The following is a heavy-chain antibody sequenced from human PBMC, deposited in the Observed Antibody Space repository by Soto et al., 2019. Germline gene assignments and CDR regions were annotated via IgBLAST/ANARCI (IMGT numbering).Heavy chain of an antibody. Sequence: GGSLRLSCAASGFTFSSYAMHWVRQAPGKGLEWVAVISYDGSNKYYADSVKGRFTISRDNSKNTLYLQMKSLRAEDTAVYYCARGGYYDSSGYYAYWGQGTLVTVSS. V-gene: IGHV3-30-3*01. D-gene: IGHD3-22*01. CDR3: ARGGYYDSSGYYAY. CDR1: GFTFSSYA. CDR2: ISYDGSNK. J-gene: IGHJ4*02.